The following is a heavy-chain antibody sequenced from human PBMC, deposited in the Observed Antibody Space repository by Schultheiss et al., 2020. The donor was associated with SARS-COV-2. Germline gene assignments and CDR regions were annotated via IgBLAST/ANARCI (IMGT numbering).Heavy chain of an antibody. V-gene: IGHV3-64*01. CDR3: ARDRGYSSVGFDY. CDR2: ISSNGGST. Sequence: GESLKISCSASGFTFSSYAMHWVRQAPGKGLEYVSAISSNGGSTYYANSVKGRFTISRDNSKNTLYLQMNSLRAEDTAVYYCARDRGYSSVGFDYWGQGTLVTVSS. D-gene: IGHD5-18*01. CDR1: GFTFSSYA. J-gene: IGHJ4*02.